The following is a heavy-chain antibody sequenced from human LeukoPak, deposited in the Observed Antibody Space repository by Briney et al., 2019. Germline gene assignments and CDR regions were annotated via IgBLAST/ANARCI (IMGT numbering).Heavy chain of an antibody. D-gene: IGHD3-10*01. CDR1: GGSISSGGYY. CDR2: IYRSGST. CDR3: AREKKNRFGESLGFDY. Sequence: SETLSLTCTVSGGSISSGGYYWSWIRQPPGKGLEWIGYIYRSGSTYYNPSLKSRVTISVDRSKNQFSLKLSSVTAADTAVYYCAREKKNRFGESLGFDYWGQGTLVTVSS. V-gene: IGHV4-30-2*01. J-gene: IGHJ4*02.